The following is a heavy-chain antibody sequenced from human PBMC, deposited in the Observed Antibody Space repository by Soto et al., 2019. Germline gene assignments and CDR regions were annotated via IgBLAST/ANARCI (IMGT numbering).Heavy chain of an antibody. J-gene: IGHJ4*02. CDR2: FDPEDGET. Sequence: ASVKVSCKVSGYTLTELSMHWVRQAPGKGLEWMGGFDPEDGETIYAQKFQGRVTMTEDISTDTAYMELSSLRSEDTAVYYCATAHIVVVVAAPAPPFDYWGQGTLLTVYS. V-gene: IGHV1-24*01. D-gene: IGHD2-15*01. CDR1: GYTLTELS. CDR3: ATAHIVVVVAAPAPPFDY.